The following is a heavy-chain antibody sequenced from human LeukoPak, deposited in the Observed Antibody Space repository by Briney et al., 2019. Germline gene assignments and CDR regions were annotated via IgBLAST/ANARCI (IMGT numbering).Heavy chain of an antibody. CDR2: IYPGDSGT. CDR1: GYSFTSYW. D-gene: IGHD2-21*02. CDR3: ARQGPCGGDCYYNWFDP. J-gene: IGHJ5*02. V-gene: IGHV5-51*01. Sequence: GESLKISCKGSGYSFTSYWIGWVRQMPGKGLEWMGIIYPGDSGTRYSPSFQGQVTISADKSISTAYLQWSSLKASDTAMYYCARQGPCGGDCYYNWFDPWGQGTLVTVSS.